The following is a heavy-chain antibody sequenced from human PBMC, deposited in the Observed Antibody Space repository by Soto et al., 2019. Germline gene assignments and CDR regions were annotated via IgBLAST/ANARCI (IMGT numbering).Heavy chain of an antibody. V-gene: IGHV3-23*01. CDR3: AKDGRSSSWTYYFDY. CDR2: ISGGGGST. D-gene: IGHD6-13*01. J-gene: IGHJ4*02. CDR1: GFTFSSYV. Sequence: EVQLLESGGGSVQPGGSLRLSCAVSGFTFSSYVMSWVRQAPGKGLEWVSAISGGGGSTYYADSVKGRFTISRDNSKNTLYLQMNSLRADDTAVYSCAKDGRSSSWTYYFDYWGQGSLVTVSS.